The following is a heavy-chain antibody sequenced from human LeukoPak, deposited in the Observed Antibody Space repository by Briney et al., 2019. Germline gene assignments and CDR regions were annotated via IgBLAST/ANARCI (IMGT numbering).Heavy chain of an antibody. V-gene: IGHV3-7*01. Sequence: QSGGSLRLSCAASGFTFSSYWMSWVRQAPGKGLEWVANIKQDGSEKYYVDSVKGRFTISRDNAKNSLYLQMNSLRAEDTAVYYCARAEVQAYFYDSSGYPDYWGQGTLATVSS. D-gene: IGHD3-22*01. CDR3: ARAEVQAYFYDSSGYPDY. J-gene: IGHJ4*02. CDR1: GFTFSSYW. CDR2: IKQDGSEK.